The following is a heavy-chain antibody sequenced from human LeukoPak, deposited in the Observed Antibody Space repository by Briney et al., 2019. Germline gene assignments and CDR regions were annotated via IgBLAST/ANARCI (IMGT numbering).Heavy chain of an antibody. CDR2: ISSSSTI. CDR1: GFTFSSYS. D-gene: IGHD3-22*01. CDR3: ARIDSSVLFDY. V-gene: IGHV3-48*01. Sequence: TGGSLRLSCAASGFTFSSYSMNWVRQAPGKGLEWVSYISSSSTIYYADSVKGRFTISRDNAKNSLYLQMNSLRAEDTAVYYCARIDSSVLFDYWGQGTLVTVSS. J-gene: IGHJ4*02.